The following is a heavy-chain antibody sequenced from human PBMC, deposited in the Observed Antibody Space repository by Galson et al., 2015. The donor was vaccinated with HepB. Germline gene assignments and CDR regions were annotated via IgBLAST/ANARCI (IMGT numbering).Heavy chain of an antibody. Sequence: SLRLSCAASGVSGVTFSDYYMSWIRQAPGKGLEWVSYISDSGSIIYYADSAKGRFTISRDNAKNSLYLQMNSLRVEDTAVYYCARAALGWFDPWGQGTLVTVSS. D-gene: IGHD6-25*01. CDR2: ISDSGSII. J-gene: IGHJ5*02. CDR3: ARAALGWFDP. V-gene: IGHV3-11*01. CDR1: GVSGVTFSDYY.